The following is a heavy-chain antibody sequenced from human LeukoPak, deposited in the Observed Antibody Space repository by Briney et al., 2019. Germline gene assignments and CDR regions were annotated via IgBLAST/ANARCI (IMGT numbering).Heavy chain of an antibody. CDR2: IYKSGST. V-gene: IGHV4-4*07. D-gene: IGHD2/OR15-2a*01. J-gene: IGHJ6*03. CDR1: GESINPYY. Sequence: PSETLSLXCTVSGESINPYYWNWIRQPAGKGLEWIGHIYKSGSTNYNPSLKSRVTMSLDTSKNQFSLKLRSVTAADTAVYFCARSFLDYMDVWGKGTTVTVSS. CDR3: ARSFLDYMDV.